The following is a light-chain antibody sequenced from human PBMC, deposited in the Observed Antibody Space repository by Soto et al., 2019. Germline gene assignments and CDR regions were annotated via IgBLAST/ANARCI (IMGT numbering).Light chain of an antibody. V-gene: IGKV3-20*01. CDR2: GAS. J-gene: IGKJ4*01. Sequence: VLSHSPVTLSLSPGERATLSCSASQSVSSSYLAWYQQKPGQAPRLLIYGASSRATGIPDRFSGSGSGTDFTLTISRLEPEDFAVYYCQQYGSSPLTFGGGTKVDIK. CDR3: QQYGSSPLT. CDR1: QSVSSSY.